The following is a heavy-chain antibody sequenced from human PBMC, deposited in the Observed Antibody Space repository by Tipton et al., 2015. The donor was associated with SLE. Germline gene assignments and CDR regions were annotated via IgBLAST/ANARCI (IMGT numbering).Heavy chain of an antibody. CDR3: ASIPYDYSYGLDV. Sequence: TLSLTCTVSGASISDYYWTWIRQFPGKGLEWIGYIYTIGNTNYNPSLKSRVTISVGTSKNQFFLKVSSVTAADTAVYYCASIPYDYSYGLDVWGQGTTVTVSS. CDR1: GASISDYY. J-gene: IGHJ6*02. CDR2: IYTIGNT. V-gene: IGHV4-4*09. D-gene: IGHD2-2*02.